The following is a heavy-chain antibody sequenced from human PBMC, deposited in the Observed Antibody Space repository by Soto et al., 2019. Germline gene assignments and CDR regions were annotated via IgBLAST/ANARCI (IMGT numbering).Heavy chain of an antibody. CDR2: IHHSEST. J-gene: IGHJ5*02. Sequence: SETLSLTCAVSGAPITSNNWWAWLRRSPGKGLEWIGEIHHSESTNYNPSLNSRVTISVDTSKNQFSLKLSSVTAADTAVYYCARAMVVTQNWFDPWGQGTLVTVSS. CDR3: ARAMVVTQNWFDP. D-gene: IGHD2-21*02. CDR1: GAPITSNNW. V-gene: IGHV4-4*02.